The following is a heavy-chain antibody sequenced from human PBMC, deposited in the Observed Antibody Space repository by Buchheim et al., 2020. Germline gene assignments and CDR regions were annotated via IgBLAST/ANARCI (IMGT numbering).Heavy chain of an antibody. Sequence: QVHLHQWGAGLLKPSETLSLTCDVSSGSFNGNYWSWIRQTPGRGLEWIGEINHSGSTNYNPSLKSRVTISVDTSKNQFSLKLSSVTAADTAVYYCARGFLGGAFDYWGQGTL. CDR2: INHSGST. CDR3: ARGFLGGAFDY. J-gene: IGHJ4*02. D-gene: IGHD1-26*01. CDR1: SGSFNGNY. V-gene: IGHV4-34*01.